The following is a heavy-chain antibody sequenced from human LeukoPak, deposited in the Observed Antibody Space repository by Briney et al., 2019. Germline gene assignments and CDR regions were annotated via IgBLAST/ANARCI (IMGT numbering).Heavy chain of an antibody. Sequence: GGPLTLSCAASGFTFIDHYMGSVRHSPWKGLEWVGRSRNKANRYTTEYAASVKGRFTISRDDYKNSLYLQMNSLKPEDPAVYYCARATGAFDIWGQGTRVSVSS. V-gene: IGHV3-72*01. CDR2: SRNKANRYTT. D-gene: IGHD1-14*01. J-gene: IGHJ3*02. CDR1: GFTFIDHY. CDR3: ARATGAFDI.